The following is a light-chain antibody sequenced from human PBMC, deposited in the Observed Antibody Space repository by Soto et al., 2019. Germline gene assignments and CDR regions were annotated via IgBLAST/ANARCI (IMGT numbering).Light chain of an antibody. CDR2: RAS. CDR1: QSISNW. Sequence: DIQMTQSPSTLSASVGDRVTITCRASQSISNWLAWYQQKPGKAPKLLIYRASSLEGGVPSRFSGIGSGTEFTLTISGQNPVDFATYYCKQYESYSTFGGGTKVEIK. V-gene: IGKV1-5*03. J-gene: IGKJ4*01. CDR3: KQYESYST.